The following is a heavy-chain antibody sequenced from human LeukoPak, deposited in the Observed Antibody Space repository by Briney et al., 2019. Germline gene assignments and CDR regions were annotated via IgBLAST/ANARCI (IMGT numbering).Heavy chain of an antibody. D-gene: IGHD6-19*01. CDR2: ISGSGGTT. Sequence: PGGSLRLSCAASGFTFSTYAMSWVRQAPGKGLEWVSAISGSGGTTYNADSVKGRFTISRDNSKNTLYLQMNSLRAEDTAVYYCAKEGIAVAGTFNYWGQGTLVTVSS. J-gene: IGHJ4*02. CDR3: AKEGIAVAGTFNY. V-gene: IGHV3-23*01. CDR1: GFTFSTYA.